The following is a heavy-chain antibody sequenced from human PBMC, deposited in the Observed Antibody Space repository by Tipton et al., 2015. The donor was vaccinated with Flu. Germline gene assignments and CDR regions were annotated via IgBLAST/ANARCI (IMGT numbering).Heavy chain of an antibody. CDR2: IYYSGST. Sequence: TLSLTCTVSGGSISSYYWSWIRQPPGKGLEWIGYIYYSGSTNYNPSLKSRVTISVDTSKNQFSLKLSSVTAADTAVYYCATNYYGSGRYGPSWGQGTLVTVSS. V-gene: IGHV4-59*08. J-gene: IGHJ5*02. CDR3: ATNYYGSGRYGPS. D-gene: IGHD3-10*01. CDR1: GGSISSYY.